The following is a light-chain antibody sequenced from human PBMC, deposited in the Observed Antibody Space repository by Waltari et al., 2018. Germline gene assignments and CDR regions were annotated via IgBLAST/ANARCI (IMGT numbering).Light chain of an antibody. CDR2: EVS. Sequence: QSALTQPASVSGSPGQSITISCTGTSSDVGGYTFVSWYQHHPGKAPKLMIYEVSNRPSGVSNRFSGSKSGNTASLTISGLQAEDEADYYCGSYTSSSTYVFGTGTKVTVL. V-gene: IGLV2-14*01. CDR1: SSDVGGYTF. CDR3: GSYTSSSTYV. J-gene: IGLJ1*01.